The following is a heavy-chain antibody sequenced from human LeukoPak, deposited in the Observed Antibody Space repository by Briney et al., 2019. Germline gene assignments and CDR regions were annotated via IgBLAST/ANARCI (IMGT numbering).Heavy chain of an antibody. J-gene: IGHJ3*02. CDR3: AKVGMTTVTTDAFDI. CDR2: IYSGGST. D-gene: IGHD4-17*01. CDR1: GFTFSDYY. V-gene: IGHV3-66*01. Sequence: PGGSLRLSCAASGFTFSDYYMSWVRQSPGKGLEWGSVIYSGGSTYFADSVKGRFTISRDNSKNTLYLQMNSLRAEDTAVYYCAKVGMTTVTTDAFDIWGQGTMVTVSS.